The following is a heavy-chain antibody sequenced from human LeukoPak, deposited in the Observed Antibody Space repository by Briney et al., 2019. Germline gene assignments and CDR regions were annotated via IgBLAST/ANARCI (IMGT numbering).Heavy chain of an antibody. CDR3: AVGRLWFGELLSGANCFDP. D-gene: IGHD3-10*01. CDR2: IYYSGST. J-gene: IGHJ5*02. Sequence: SETLSLTCTVSGGSISSSSYYWGWIRQPPGKGLEWIGSIYYSGSTYYNPSLKSRVTISVDTSKNQFSLKLSSVTAADTAVYYCAVGRLWFGELLSGANCFDPWGQGTLVTVSS. V-gene: IGHV4-39*01. CDR1: GGSISSSSYY.